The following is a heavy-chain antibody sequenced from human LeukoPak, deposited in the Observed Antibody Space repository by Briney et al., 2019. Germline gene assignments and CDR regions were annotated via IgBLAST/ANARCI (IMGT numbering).Heavy chain of an antibody. Sequence: GGSLRLSCAASGXTFRNYGMNWVRQPTGKGQEWVSAISGSGDSTYHADSVRGRFTVSRDNSKNTLYLQMKSLRAEDTAVYYCAKVTGSGSYLADAFDIWGHGTVVTVSS. CDR2: ISGSGDST. J-gene: IGHJ3*02. D-gene: IGHD3-10*01. CDR3: AKVTGSGSYLADAFDI. V-gene: IGHV3-23*01. CDR1: GXTFRNYG.